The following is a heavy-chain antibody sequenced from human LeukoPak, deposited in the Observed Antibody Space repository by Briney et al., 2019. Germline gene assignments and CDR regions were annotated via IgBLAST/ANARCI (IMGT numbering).Heavy chain of an antibody. CDR1: GFIFRAYV. CDR2: ISADGGTK. CDR3: ARDPGDSNGFHYFDS. J-gene: IGHJ4*02. D-gene: IGHD3-22*01. Sequence: PGRSLRLSCAASGFIFRAYVMHRVRQAPGKGLEWVALISADGGTKYHADSVKGRFTISRDDSKNTLYLQMSSLSAEDTAVYYCARDPGDSNGFHYFDSWGQGTLVTVSS. V-gene: IGHV3-30-3*01.